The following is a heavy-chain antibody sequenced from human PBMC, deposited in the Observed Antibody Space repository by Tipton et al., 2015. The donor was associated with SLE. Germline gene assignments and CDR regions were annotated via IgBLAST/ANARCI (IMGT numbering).Heavy chain of an antibody. CDR1: GGSFSGYY. V-gene: IGHV4-34*01. D-gene: IGHD3-9*01. J-gene: IGHJ3*02. Sequence: TLSLTCAVYGGSFSGYYWSWIRQPPGKGLEWIGEINHSGSTNYKPPLKSRVTISVDTSKNQFSLKLSSVTAADTAVYYCASGILTGYAAFDIWGPGTMVTVSS. CDR3: ASGILTGYAAFDI. CDR2: INHSGST.